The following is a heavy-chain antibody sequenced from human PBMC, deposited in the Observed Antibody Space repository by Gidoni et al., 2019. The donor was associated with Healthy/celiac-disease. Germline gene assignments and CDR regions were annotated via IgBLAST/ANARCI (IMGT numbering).Heavy chain of an antibody. J-gene: IGHJ6*02. D-gene: IGHD5-12*01. V-gene: IGHV3-23*01. CDR3: AKAVEMATQSLVGFGRYYYGMDV. CDR1: GFTFSSSA. Sequence: EVQLLESGGGLVQPGGSLRLSCAASGFTFSSSAMSWVRQAPGKGLEGVSAISGSGGSTYYADSGKGRFTISRDNSKNTLYLQMNSLRAEDTAVYYCAKAVEMATQSLVGFGRYYYGMDVWGQGTTVTVSS. CDR2: ISGSGGST.